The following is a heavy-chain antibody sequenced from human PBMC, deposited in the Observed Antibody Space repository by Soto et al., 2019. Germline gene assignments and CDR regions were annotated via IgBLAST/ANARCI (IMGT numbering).Heavy chain of an antibody. D-gene: IGHD6-19*01. Sequence: SETLSLTCAVYGGSFSGYYWSWIRQPPGKGLEWIGEINHSGSTNYNPSLKSRVTISVDTSKNQFSLKLTSVTAADTAVYYCASTKKWLAFDYWGQGALVTVSS. J-gene: IGHJ4*02. CDR3: ASTKKWLAFDY. CDR2: INHSGST. CDR1: GGSFSGYY. V-gene: IGHV4-34*01.